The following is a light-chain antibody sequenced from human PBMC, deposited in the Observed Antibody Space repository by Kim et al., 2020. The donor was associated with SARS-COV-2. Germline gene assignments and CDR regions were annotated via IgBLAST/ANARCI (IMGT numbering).Light chain of an antibody. CDR3: LQSKNLPLT. J-gene: IGKJ4*01. CDR1: QAMCNS. Sequence: ASVGDRVTNHCLASQAMCNSLAGLQSKQGKEPKSLIYASSSLQSGVPSKFSDSRSGTDFTLTISSLQPEDSATYYCLQSKNLPLTFGGGTKVDIK. V-gene: IGKV1-16*02. CDR2: ASS.